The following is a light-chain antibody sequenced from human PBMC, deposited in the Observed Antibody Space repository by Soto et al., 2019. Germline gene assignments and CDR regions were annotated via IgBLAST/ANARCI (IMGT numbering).Light chain of an antibody. J-gene: IGKJ1*01. Sequence: DIQMTQSPSTLSASVGDRVTITCRASQSISSWLAWYQQKPGKAPKLLIYDASGLESGVPSRFSGSGSGTDFTLTISSLQPEDFATYYCLQDYNYPWTFGQGTKVDIK. CDR3: LQDYNYPWT. V-gene: IGKV1-5*01. CDR2: DAS. CDR1: QSISSW.